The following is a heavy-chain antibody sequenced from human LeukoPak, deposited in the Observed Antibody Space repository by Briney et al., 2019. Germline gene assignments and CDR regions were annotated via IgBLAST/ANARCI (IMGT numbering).Heavy chain of an antibody. CDR1: GGSISSGSYY. V-gene: IGHV4-61*02. Sequence: SETLSLTCTVSGGSISSGSYYWSWIRQPAGKGLEWIGRIYTSGSTYYNPSLKSRVTISVDTSKNQFSLKLSSVTAADTAVYYCARDVPIQLWFVEGWFDPWGQGTLVTVSS. CDR2: IYTSGST. D-gene: IGHD5-18*01. CDR3: ARDVPIQLWFVEGWFDP. J-gene: IGHJ5*02.